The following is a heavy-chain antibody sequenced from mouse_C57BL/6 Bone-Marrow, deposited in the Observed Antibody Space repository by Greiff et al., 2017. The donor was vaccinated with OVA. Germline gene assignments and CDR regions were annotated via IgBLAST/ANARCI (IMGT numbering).Heavy chain of an antibody. Sequence: EVKLQESGGDLVKPGGSLKLSCAASGFTFSSYGLSWVRQTPDKRLEWVATISSGGSYTYYPDSVKGRFTISRDNAKNTLYLQMSSMKAEDTAMYYCARPWFAYWGKGTLVTV. J-gene: IGHJ3*01. CDR3: ARPWFAY. CDR2: ISSGGSYT. V-gene: IGHV5-6*01. CDR1: GFTFSSYG.